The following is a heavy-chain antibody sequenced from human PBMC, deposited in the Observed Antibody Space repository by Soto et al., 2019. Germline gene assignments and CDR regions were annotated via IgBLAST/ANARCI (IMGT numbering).Heavy chain of an antibody. V-gene: IGHV3-53*01. D-gene: IGHD3-22*01. CDR3: ARGWADYYDSSGFDAFDI. CDR2: IYSGGST. Sequence: GGSLRLSCAASGFAVSSNYMSWVRQAPGKGLEWVSVIYSGGSTYYADSVKGRFTISRDNSKNTLYLQMNSLRAEDTAVYYCARGWADYYDSSGFDAFDIWGQGTMVTVSS. CDR1: GFAVSSNY. J-gene: IGHJ3*02.